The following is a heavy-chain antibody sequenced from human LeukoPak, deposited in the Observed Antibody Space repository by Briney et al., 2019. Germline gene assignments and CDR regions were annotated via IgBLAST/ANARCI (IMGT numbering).Heavy chain of an antibody. J-gene: IGHJ4*02. CDR1: GGSISSYY. CDR2: IYSSGST. Sequence: SETLSLTCTVSGGSISSYYWSWIRQPPGKGLEWIRHIYSSGSTNYNPSLKSRVTISVDTSKNQFSLKLSSATAADTAVYYCARNYDSSGYTAFGYWGRGTLLTVSS. D-gene: IGHD3-22*01. CDR3: ARNYDSSGYTAFGY. V-gene: IGHV4-59*01.